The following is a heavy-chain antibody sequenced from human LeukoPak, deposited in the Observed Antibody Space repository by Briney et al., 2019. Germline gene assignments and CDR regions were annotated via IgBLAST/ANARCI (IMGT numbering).Heavy chain of an antibody. J-gene: IGHJ6*02. CDR2: IYTSGST. D-gene: IGHD2-15*01. CDR1: GGSISSYY. CDR3: ARGMPRYCSGGSCYPRGYYYGMDV. V-gene: IGHV4-4*07. Sequence: PSETLSLTCTVSGGSISSYYWSWIRQPAGKGLEWIGRIYTSGSTNYNPSLKSRVTMSVDTSKNQFSLKLSSVTAADTAVYYRARGMPRYCSGGSCYPRGYYYGMDVWGQGTTVTVSS.